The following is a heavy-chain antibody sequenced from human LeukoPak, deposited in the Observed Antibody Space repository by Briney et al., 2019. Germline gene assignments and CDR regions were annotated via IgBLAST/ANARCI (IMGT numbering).Heavy chain of an antibody. CDR2: ISSSSSYI. J-gene: IGHJ4*02. Sequence: GGSLRLSCAASGFTFSSYSMNWVRQPPGKGLEWVSSISSSSSYIYYADSVKGRFTISRDNATNSLYLQMNSLRAEDTAVYCCARESIGLKNYYFDYWGQGTLVTVSS. D-gene: IGHD3/OR15-3a*01. CDR1: GFTFSSYS. CDR3: ARESIGLKNYYFDY. V-gene: IGHV3-21*01.